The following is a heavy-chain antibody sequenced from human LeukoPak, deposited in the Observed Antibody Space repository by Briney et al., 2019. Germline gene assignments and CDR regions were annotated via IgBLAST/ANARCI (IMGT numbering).Heavy chain of an antibody. CDR2: ISSSSSYT. J-gene: IGHJ6*02. CDR3: AREQWLVDYYYYGMDV. D-gene: IGHD6-19*01. CDR1: GFTFSDYY. V-gene: IGHV3-11*06. Sequence: GGSLRLSCAASGFTFSDYYMSWIRQAPGKGLEWVSCISSSSSYTNYADSVKGRFTISRDNAKNSLYLQMNSLRAEDTAVYYCAREQWLVDYYYYGMDVWGQGTTVTV.